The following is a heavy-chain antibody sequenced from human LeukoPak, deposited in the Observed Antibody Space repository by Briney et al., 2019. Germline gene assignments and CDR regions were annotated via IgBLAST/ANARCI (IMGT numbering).Heavy chain of an antibody. CDR3: TTDPHTYCTNGVCYKVDY. D-gene: IGHD2-8*01. CDR1: GFTFSNAW. CDR2: IKSKTDGGTT. J-gene: IGHJ4*02. V-gene: IGHV3-15*01. Sequence: GGSLRLSCAASGFTFSNAWMSWVRQAPGKGLEWVGRIKSKTDGGTTDYAAPVKGRFTISRDDSKNTLYLQMNSLKTEDTAEYYCTTDPHTYCTNGVCYKVDYWGQGTLVTVSS.